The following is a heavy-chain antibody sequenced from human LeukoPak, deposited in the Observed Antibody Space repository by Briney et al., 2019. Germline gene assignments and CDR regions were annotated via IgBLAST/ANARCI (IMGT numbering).Heavy chain of an antibody. Sequence: GGSLRLSCAASGFTVSNNYMSWVRQAPGKGLDWVSIIYRGGSTYYADSVKDRFTISRDNYKYTVYLQMNSLRAEDTAVYYCAGSYVSLSFDYWGQGTVVTVSS. CDR1: GFTVSNNY. CDR3: AGSYVSLSFDY. J-gene: IGHJ4*02. CDR2: IYRGGST. D-gene: IGHD3-16*01. V-gene: IGHV3-66*01.